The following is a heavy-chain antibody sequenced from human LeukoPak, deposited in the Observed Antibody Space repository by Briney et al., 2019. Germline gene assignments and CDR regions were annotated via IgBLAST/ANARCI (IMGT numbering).Heavy chain of an antibody. J-gene: IGHJ4*02. CDR1: GGSNSSYY. V-gene: IGHV4-59*01. Sequence: SETLSLTCTVTGGSNSSYYWSWIRQPPGKGLEWIGYIYYTGSTNYNPSLKSRVTISVDTSKNQFSLKLSSVTAADTAVYYCARQQLFQVYYFDNWGQGTLVTVSS. D-gene: IGHD6-6*01. CDR3: ARQQLFQVYYFDN. CDR2: IYYTGST.